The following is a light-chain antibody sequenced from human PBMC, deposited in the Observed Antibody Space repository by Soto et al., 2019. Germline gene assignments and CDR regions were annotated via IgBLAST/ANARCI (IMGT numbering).Light chain of an antibody. CDR2: QVT. V-gene: IGLV2-14*01. CDR3: SSLTTSFTYV. J-gene: IGLJ1*01. Sequence: QSALAQPASVSGSPGQSITISCTGTGSDIAGYNYVSWFQQHPGKAPKLMMYQVTIRPSGVSNRFSGSKSGNTASLTISGLQAEDEADYYCSSLTTSFTYVFGTGTKLTVL. CDR1: GSDIAGYNY.